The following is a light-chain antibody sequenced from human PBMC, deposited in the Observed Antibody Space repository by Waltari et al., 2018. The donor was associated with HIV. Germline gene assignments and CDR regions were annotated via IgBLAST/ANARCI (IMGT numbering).Light chain of an antibody. V-gene: IGLV3-1*01. Sequence: SYALTQPPSVSVSPGQTASIPCSGDNLGDTYSFWYQQKPGQSPVLVIYQDSKRPSGIPERFSGSNSGNTATLTISGTQAMDEADYYCQAWDSSTAYVFGGGTKLTVL. CDR3: QAWDSSTAYV. CDR2: QDS. CDR1: NLGDTY. J-gene: IGLJ2*01.